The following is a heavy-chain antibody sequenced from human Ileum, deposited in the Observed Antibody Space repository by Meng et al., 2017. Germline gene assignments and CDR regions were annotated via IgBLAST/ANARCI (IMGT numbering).Heavy chain of an antibody. Sequence: QLQLQESGSGLVKPSQTLSLPCSVSGGSITSGGYSWSWIRQSPGKGLEWMGYIYYSGSTYYSPSLKSRVTISLDRSKSQFSLQLNSVTAADTAVYYCARRSGAYDSWGQGTLVTVSS. D-gene: IGHD6-19*01. CDR2: IYYSGST. CDR3: ARRSGAYDS. V-gene: IGHV4-30-2*06. CDR1: GGSITSGGYS. J-gene: IGHJ5*01.